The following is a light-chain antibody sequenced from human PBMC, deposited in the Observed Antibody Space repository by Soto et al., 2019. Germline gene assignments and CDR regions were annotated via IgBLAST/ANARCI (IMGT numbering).Light chain of an antibody. Sequence: QSALTQPPSASGSPGQSVTISCTGTSSDVGGFNSVSWYQQHPGKAPKLMIYEVSKRPSGVPDRFSGSKSGNTASLTVSGLRAGDEADYCCSSYAGSNNLVFGGGTKVTVL. J-gene: IGLJ2*01. V-gene: IGLV2-8*01. CDR1: SSDVGGFNS. CDR2: EVS. CDR3: SSYAGSNNLV.